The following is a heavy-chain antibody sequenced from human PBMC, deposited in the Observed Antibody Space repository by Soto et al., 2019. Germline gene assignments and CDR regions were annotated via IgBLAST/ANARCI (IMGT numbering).Heavy chain of an antibody. Sequence: GASVKVSCKASGGTLSSYTFSWVRQAPGQGLEWMGRVIPNLGVTNYAKKFQGRFTIVVDTSTSTAYMELNSLRSEDTAVYYCARVPYGEGYFQHWGQGTLVTVSS. V-gene: IGHV1-69*02. J-gene: IGHJ1*01. D-gene: IGHD4-17*01. CDR3: ARVPYGEGYFQH. CDR1: GGTLSSYT. CDR2: VIPNLGVT.